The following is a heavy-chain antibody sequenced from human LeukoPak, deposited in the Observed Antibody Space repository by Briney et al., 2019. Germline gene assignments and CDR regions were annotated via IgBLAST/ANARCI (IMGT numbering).Heavy chain of an antibody. Sequence: GGSLRLSSPASGFNFCSYDMHWVRQAPGKGLEWVSIIFGGGTTNYADSVKGRFTISRDNPKNTLYLQMSSLRVEDTAVYYCARATLVGATNPNAFDIWGQGTMVTVSS. J-gene: IGHJ3*02. CDR1: GFNFCSYD. V-gene: IGHV3-53*01. D-gene: IGHD1-26*01. CDR3: ARATLVGATNPNAFDI. CDR2: IFGGGTT.